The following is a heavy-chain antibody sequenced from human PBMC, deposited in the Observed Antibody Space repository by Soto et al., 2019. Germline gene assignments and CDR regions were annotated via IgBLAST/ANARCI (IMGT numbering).Heavy chain of an antibody. CDR3: ADATGKRH. V-gene: IGHV3-48*02. CDR2: ISSDSGTI. Sequence: GGSLRLSCAASGFTFSSYSLNWVRQAPGKGLEWVSYISSDSGTIFYADSVKGRFTISRDNAKNSLYLEINSLRDEDSAVYYCADATGKRHWGQGTLVTVSS. CDR1: GFTFSSYS. J-gene: IGHJ4*02.